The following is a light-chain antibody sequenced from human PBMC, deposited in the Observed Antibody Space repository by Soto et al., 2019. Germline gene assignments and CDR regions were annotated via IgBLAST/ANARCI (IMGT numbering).Light chain of an antibody. CDR1: QIIKTW. V-gene: IGKV1-5*03. CDR3: QQYVTYSGT. Sequence: DIQMTQSPSSLSASVGDRVTITCRASQIIKTWLAWYQQKPGKAPKLLIYRASNLVNGVPSRFSGSGSGTEFTLTISSLQPDDFSIYYCQQYVTYSGTFGPGTKVDL. J-gene: IGKJ3*01. CDR2: RAS.